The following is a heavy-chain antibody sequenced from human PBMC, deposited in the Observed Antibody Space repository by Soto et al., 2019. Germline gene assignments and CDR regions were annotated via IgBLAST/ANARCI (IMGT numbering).Heavy chain of an antibody. Sequence: ASVKVSCKASGYSFTGHYIHWVRQAPEQGPEWMGEIGPESGATRYAQKFQGRVTMTMDTSITTVYMELNNLRPDDTAIYYCGGGRSGQIVVFYWGQGTPVTVSS. J-gene: IGHJ4*02. V-gene: IGHV1-2*02. CDR1: GYSFTGHY. CDR3: GGGRSGQIVVFY. D-gene: IGHD1-26*01. CDR2: IGPESGAT.